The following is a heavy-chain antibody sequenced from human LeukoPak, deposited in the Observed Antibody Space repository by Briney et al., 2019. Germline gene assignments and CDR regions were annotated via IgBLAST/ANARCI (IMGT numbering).Heavy chain of an antibody. CDR1: GYSISSGYY. J-gene: IGHJ6*03. CDR3: ARGQHFWSGYYFEYYYYYMDV. V-gene: IGHV4-38-2*02. D-gene: IGHD3-3*02. Sequence: PSETLSLTCTVSGYSISSGYYWGWIRQPPGKGLEWIGSIYHSGSTYYNPSLKSRVTISVDTSKNQFSLKLSSVTAADTAVYYCARGQHFWSGYYFEYYYYYMDVWGKGTTVRLL. CDR2: IYHSGST.